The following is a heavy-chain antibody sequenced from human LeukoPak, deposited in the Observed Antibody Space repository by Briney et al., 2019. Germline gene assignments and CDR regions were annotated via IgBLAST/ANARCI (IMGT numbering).Heavy chain of an antibody. Sequence: GESLKISCKGSGYSFTSYWIGWVRQMPGKGLEWMGIIYPGDSDTRYSPSFQGQVTISADKSISTAYLQWSSLKASDTAMYYCARQSAYYDILTGLDYWGQGTLVTVSS. D-gene: IGHD3-9*01. V-gene: IGHV5-51*01. CDR1: GYSFTSYW. CDR3: ARQSAYYDILTGLDY. CDR2: IYPGDSDT. J-gene: IGHJ4*02.